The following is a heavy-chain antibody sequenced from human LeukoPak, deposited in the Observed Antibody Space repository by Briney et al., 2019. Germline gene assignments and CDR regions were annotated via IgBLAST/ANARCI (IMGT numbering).Heavy chain of an antibody. J-gene: IGHJ4*02. V-gene: IGHV4-39*07. D-gene: IGHD3-16*01. CDR3: ATYKYDYVWGNQHFDY. CDR2: IYYSGST. CDR1: GGSISSSSYY. Sequence: PSETLSLTCTVSGGSISSSSYYWGWIRQPPGKGLEWIGSIYYSGSTYYNPYLKSRVTISVDTSKSRFSLKMTSVTAADTAVYYCATYKYDYVWGNQHFDYWGQGTLVAVSS.